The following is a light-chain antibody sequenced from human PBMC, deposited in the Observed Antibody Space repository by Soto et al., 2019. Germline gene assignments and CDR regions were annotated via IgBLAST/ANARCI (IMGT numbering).Light chain of an antibody. V-gene: IGLV1-47*02. CDR3: AAWDDSRSGPV. Sequence: QSVLTQPPSASGTPGQRVTISCSGSSSNIGSNYVYWYQQFPGTAPKVLLYTTNQRPSGVPDRFSGSKSGTSASLAISGLRSEDEADYYCAAWDDSRSGPVFGGGTQLTVL. J-gene: IGLJ3*02. CDR1: SSNIGSNY. CDR2: TTN.